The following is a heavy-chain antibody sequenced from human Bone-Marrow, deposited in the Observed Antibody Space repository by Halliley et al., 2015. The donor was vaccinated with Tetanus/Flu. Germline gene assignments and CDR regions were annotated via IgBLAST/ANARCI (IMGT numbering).Heavy chain of an antibody. V-gene: IGHV4-59*01. CDR3: ARVGPVSYGMDV. Sequence: HSGSTTYNPSLKSRVTISGDTSKNQFTLNLYSVTAADTALYFCARVGPVSYGMDVWGRGTSVIV. J-gene: IGHJ6*02. CDR2: HSGST.